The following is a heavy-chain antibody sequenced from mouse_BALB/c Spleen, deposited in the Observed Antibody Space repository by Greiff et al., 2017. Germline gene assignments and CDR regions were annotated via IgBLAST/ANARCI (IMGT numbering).Heavy chain of an antibody. CDR1: GYTFSSYW. Sequence: VQVVESGAELMKPGASVKISCKATGYTFSSYWIEWVKQRPGHGLEWIGEILPGSGSTNYNEKFKGKATFTADTSSNTAYMQLSSLTSEDSAVYYCARGERVRLDAMDYWGQGTSVTVSS. D-gene: IGHD2-14*01. CDR2: ILPGSGST. V-gene: IGHV1-9*01. J-gene: IGHJ4*01. CDR3: ARGERVRLDAMDY.